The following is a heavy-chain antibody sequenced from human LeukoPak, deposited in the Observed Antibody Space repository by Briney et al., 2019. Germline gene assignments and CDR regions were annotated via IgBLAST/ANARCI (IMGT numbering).Heavy chain of an antibody. CDR3: ARDRWVGATNTFDY. Sequence: GASVKVSCEASGGTFSNYAISWVRQAPGQGLEWMGGIIPMSGTTNYAQKFQGRVTITADESTNTAYMALSSLRSDDAAVYYCARDRWVGATNTFDYWGQGTLVTVSS. CDR1: GGTFSNYA. J-gene: IGHJ4*02. V-gene: IGHV1-69*13. CDR2: IIPMSGTT. D-gene: IGHD1-26*01.